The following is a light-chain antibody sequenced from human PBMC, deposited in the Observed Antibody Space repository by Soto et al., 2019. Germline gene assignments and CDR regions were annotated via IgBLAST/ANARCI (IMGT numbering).Light chain of an antibody. V-gene: IGKV3-20*01. Sequence: EIVLTQSPGTLSLSPGEKATLSCSASQSVSNSYLAWYQQKPGQAPRLLIYGASSRATGIPDRFSGSGSGTDFTLTISRLEPEDFAVYYCQQYGSSTWTFGQGTKVEIK. CDR1: QSVSNSY. CDR3: QQYGSSTWT. J-gene: IGKJ1*01. CDR2: GAS.